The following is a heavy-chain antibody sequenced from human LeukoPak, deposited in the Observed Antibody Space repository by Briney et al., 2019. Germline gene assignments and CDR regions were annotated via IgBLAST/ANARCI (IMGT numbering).Heavy chain of an antibody. CDR2: IYYSGST. D-gene: IGHD3-10*01. CDR3: AKTPSGDYYTTFDY. CDR1: GGSISSYH. V-gene: IGHV4-59*01. J-gene: IGHJ4*02. Sequence: SETLSLTCTVSGGSISSYHWSWIRQPPGKGLECIGYIYYSGSTHYNPSLKSRVTISVDTSKNQFSLKLSSVTAADTAVYFCAKTPSGDYYTTFDYWGQGTLVTVSS.